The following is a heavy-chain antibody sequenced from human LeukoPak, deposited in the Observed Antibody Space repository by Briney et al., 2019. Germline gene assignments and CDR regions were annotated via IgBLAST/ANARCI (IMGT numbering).Heavy chain of an antibody. CDR2: MYHDGRT. CDR1: GGSISNTNW. CDR3: ASHGSGTFLYGMNV. J-gene: IGHJ6*04. Sequence: SSTLSLTCAVAGGSISNTNWWSWVRQPPEKGLEWIGEMYHDGRTNINPSLKSRLTISVDTSKNQLSLRLTSVTAADTAVYYCASHGSGTFLYGMNVWGKGTAVTVSS. V-gene: IGHV4-4*02. D-gene: IGHD3-10*01.